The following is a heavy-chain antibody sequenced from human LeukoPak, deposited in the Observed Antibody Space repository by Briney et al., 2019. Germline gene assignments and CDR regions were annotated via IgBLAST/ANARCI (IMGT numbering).Heavy chain of an antibody. Sequence: PGGSLRLSCAASGFTFNNYALSWVRQTPGKGLEWVSATVGSRPDTYHADSVKGRFTVSRDNSRNTLYLQMNSLRAEDMALYYCAKAVRGVILGAFDIWGQGTMVTVSS. CDR3: AKAVRGVILGAFDI. J-gene: IGHJ3*02. D-gene: IGHD3-10*01. V-gene: IGHV3-23*01. CDR2: TVGSRPDT. CDR1: GFTFNNYA.